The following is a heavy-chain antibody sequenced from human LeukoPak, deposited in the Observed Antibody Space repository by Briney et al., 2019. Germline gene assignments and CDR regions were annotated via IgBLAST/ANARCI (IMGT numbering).Heavy chain of an antibody. CDR2: IKQDGSET. CDR1: GFTFSSYW. J-gene: IGHJ3*01. CDR3: ARGPTXXDASDF. Sequence: GGSLRLSCAASGFTFSSYWMSWVRQVPGKGLECVAHIKQDGSETYYVDTVRGRFIISRDNAKNSLYLQMDSLRVEDTAVYHCARGPTXXDASDFWGXGXLXXVS. V-gene: IGHV3-7*01.